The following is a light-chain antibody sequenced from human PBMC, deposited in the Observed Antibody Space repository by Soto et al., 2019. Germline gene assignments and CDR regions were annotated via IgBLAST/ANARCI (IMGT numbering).Light chain of an antibody. V-gene: IGKV4-1*01. Sequence: DIVMTQSPDSLAVSLGARATINCKSSQSVLYSSNNTNYLAWYQQNPGQPPKLLIYWASTRASGVPDRFSGSGSGTDFTLTISSLQAEDGAVDYCQQYYSTPITFGQGTRLEIK. J-gene: IGKJ5*01. CDR1: QSVLYSSNNTNY. CDR3: QQYYSTPIT. CDR2: WAS.